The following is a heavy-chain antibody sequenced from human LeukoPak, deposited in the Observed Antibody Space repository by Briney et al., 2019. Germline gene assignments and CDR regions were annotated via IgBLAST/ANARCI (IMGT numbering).Heavy chain of an antibody. V-gene: IGHV3-23*01. Sequence: QAGGSLRLSCAASGFTFTSYAMSWVRQAPGKGLEWVSAISGSGGSTYYADSVKGRFTISRDNSKNTLYLQMNSLRAEDTAVYYCAMGGSYYYGSGSYRLPFWGQGTLVTVSS. CDR2: ISGSGGST. D-gene: IGHD3-10*01. J-gene: IGHJ4*02. CDR3: AMGGSYYYGSGSYRLPF. CDR1: GFTFTSYA.